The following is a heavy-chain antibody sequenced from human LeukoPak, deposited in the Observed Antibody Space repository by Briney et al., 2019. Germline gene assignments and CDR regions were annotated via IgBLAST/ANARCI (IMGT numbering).Heavy chain of an antibody. CDR1: GFIYISYS. D-gene: IGHD2-2*01. CDR2: ISSSSSYI. Sequence: GGALRHSCVASGFIYISYSMNWVRQAGCKGLDWVPSISSSSSYIYYADSVKGRFTISRYNAKNSLYLQMNSLRAEDTAVYYCASWGVPAAPQDDAFDIWGQGTMVTVSS. CDR3: ASWGVPAAPQDDAFDI. J-gene: IGHJ3*02. V-gene: IGHV3-21*01.